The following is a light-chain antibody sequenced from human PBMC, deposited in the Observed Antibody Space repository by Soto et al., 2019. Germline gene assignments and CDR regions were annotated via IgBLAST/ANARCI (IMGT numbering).Light chain of an antibody. CDR2: AAS. Sequence: EVVMTQSPATLSVSPGESATLSCRASQSVSSNLAWYQQRPGQAPRLLIYAASTRATGIPARFSGSGSGTEFTLTISSLQSEDFAVYYCQQYNNWPSGTFGQGTKVDIK. CDR1: QSVSSN. J-gene: IGKJ1*01. CDR3: QQYNNWPSGT. V-gene: IGKV3-15*01.